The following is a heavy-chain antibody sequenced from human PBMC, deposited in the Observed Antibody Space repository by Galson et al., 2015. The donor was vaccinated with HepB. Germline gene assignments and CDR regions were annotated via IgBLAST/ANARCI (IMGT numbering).Heavy chain of an antibody. CDR3: ARDVEVRGVMIFDY. V-gene: IGHV1-69*01. CDR2: IIPIFGTA. Sequence: SCKASGGTFSSYAISWVRQAPGQGLEWMGGIIPIFGTANYAQKFQGRVTITADESTSTAYMELSSLRSEDTAVYYCARDVEVRGVMIFDYWGQGTLVTVSS. D-gene: IGHD3-10*01. J-gene: IGHJ4*02. CDR1: GGTFSSYA.